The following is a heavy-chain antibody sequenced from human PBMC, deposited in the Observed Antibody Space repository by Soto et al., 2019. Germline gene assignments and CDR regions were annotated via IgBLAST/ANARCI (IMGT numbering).Heavy chain of an antibody. CDR1: GDSISRSYW. CDR3: ARDKITGLFDY. Sequence: SETLSLTCAVSGDSISRSYWWSWVRQLPGKGLEWIGEIYHSGSTNYNPSLKSRVTISVDKSKNQFSLKLSSVTAADTAVYYCARDKITGLFDYWGQGTLVTVSS. D-gene: IGHD2-8*02. J-gene: IGHJ4*02. CDR2: IYHSGST. V-gene: IGHV4-4*02.